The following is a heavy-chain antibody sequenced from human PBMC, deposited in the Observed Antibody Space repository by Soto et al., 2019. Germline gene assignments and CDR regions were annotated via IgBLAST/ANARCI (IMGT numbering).Heavy chain of an antibody. Sequence: GGSLRLSCAASGFTFSSYGMHWVRQAPGKGLEWVAVIWYDGSNKYYADSVKGRFTISRDNSKNTMYLQMNSLRAEDTAVYYCARTGGYCSSTSCSYLRYYYMDVWGKGTTVTVSS. CDR3: ARTGGYCSSTSCSYLRYYYMDV. J-gene: IGHJ6*03. CDR1: GFTFSSYG. V-gene: IGHV3-33*01. CDR2: IWYDGSNK. D-gene: IGHD2-2*01.